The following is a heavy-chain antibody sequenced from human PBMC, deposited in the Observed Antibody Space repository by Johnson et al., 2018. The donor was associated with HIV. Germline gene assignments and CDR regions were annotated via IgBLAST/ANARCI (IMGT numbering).Heavy chain of an antibody. CDR1: GFTLSSYA. CDR2: ISYDGSNK. CDR3: AKDPIKRQLVRDDAFDI. D-gene: IGHD6-13*01. Sequence: QVQLVESGGGVVQPGRSLRLSCAASGFTLSSYAMHWVRQAPGKGLEWVALISYDGSNKYYTDSVKGRFTISRDNSKNTLHLQMNSLSAEDTAVYYCAKDPIKRQLVRDDAFDIWGQGTMVTVSS. V-gene: IGHV3-30-3*01. J-gene: IGHJ3*02.